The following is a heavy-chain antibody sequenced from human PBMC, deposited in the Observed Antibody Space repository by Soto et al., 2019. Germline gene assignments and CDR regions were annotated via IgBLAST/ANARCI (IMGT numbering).Heavy chain of an antibody. CDR1: GGSFSGYY. Sequence: SETLSLTCAVYGGSFSGYYWSWIRQPPGKGLEWIGEINHSGSTNYNPSLKSRVTISVDTSKNQFSLKLSSVTAADTAVYYGARAVYYDFWSGYYTGGAFDIWGQGTMVTVSS. CDR3: ARAVYYDFWSGYYTGGAFDI. D-gene: IGHD3-3*01. CDR2: INHSGST. V-gene: IGHV4-34*01. J-gene: IGHJ3*02.